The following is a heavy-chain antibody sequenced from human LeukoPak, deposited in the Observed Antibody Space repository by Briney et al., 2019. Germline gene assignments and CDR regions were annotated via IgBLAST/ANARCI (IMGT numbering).Heavy chain of an antibody. CDR3: AYSSGKTPDP. Sequence: ASVKVSCKAFGYTFTGYWMHWVRQAPGQGPEWMGVISPSGGSTIYAQKFQGRVTMTRDTSTSTVYMELSSLRSEDTAVYYCAYSSGKTPDPWGQGTLVTVSS. J-gene: IGHJ5*02. CDR2: ISPSGGST. D-gene: IGHD1-26*01. V-gene: IGHV1-46*01. CDR1: GYTFTGYW.